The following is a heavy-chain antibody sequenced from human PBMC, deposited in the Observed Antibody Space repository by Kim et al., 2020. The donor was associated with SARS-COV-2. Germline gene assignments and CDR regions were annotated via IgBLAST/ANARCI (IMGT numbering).Heavy chain of an antibody. CDR2: IYYSGST. CDR3: ARSGDSLFVDY. V-gene: IGHV4-59*02. D-gene: IGHD2-21*02. J-gene: IGHJ4*02. CDR1: GGSVSTYY. Sequence: SETLSLTCTVSGGSVSTYYWSWIRQPPGKGLEWIGYIYYSGSTKYNPSLKSRVTISVDTSKNQFSLKLSSVTAADTAVYYCARSGDSLFVDYWGQGSLFT.